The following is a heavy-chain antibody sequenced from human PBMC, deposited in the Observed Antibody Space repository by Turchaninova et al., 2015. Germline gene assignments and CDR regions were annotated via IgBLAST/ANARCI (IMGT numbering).Heavy chain of an antibody. D-gene: IGHD5-18*01. J-gene: IGHJ4*02. CDR1: GYTFTGYY. CDR3: ARDGDSVMVEFDY. V-gene: IGHV1-2*02. Sequence: QVQLVQSGAEVKEPGASVKVSCKASGYTFTGYYMYLVRQAPGQGLEVMGWINPNSGGTNYAQKFRYRVTFTSDTSISTIYMELSGLRADDTAVYYCARDGDSVMVEFDYWGQGTLVTVSS. CDR2: INPNSGGT.